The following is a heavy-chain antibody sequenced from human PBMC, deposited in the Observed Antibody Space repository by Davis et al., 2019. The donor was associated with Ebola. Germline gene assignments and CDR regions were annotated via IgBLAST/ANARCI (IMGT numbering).Heavy chain of an antibody. CDR3: AKSDDNSYYYYYMDV. D-gene: IGHD1-20*01. CDR1: GFTFSSYG. V-gene: IGHV3-30*02. CDR2: IRYDGSNK. Sequence: GESLKISCAASGFTFSSYGMHWVRQAPGKGLEWVAFIRYDGSNKYYADSVKGRFTISRDNSKNTLYLQMNSLRAEDTAVYYWAKSDDNSYYYYYMDVWGKGTTVTVSS. J-gene: IGHJ6*03.